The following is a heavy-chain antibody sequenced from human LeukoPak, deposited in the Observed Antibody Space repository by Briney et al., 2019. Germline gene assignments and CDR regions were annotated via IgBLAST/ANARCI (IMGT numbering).Heavy chain of an antibody. V-gene: IGHV4-30-2*01. CDR3: ARGASWIDF. Sequence: PAETLSLTCGVSGVSISSAGYSWSWIRQPPGKGLEWIGYVYHTGSTHYNPSLRSRVTMSVDRSKNQFSLQLTSVTVADTAVYYCARGASWIDFWGQGTLVTVSS. J-gene: IGHJ4*02. CDR2: VYHTGST. D-gene: IGHD1-1*01. CDR1: GVSISSAGYS.